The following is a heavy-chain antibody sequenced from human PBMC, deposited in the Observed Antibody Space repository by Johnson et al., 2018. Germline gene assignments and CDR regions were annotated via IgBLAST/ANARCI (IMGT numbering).Heavy chain of an antibody. CDR1: GFTFSSYG. D-gene: IGHD3-10*01. V-gene: IGHV3-30*18. J-gene: IGHJ3*02. CDR3: AKVLGDYYGWDAFDI. CDR2: ISYDGSNK. Sequence: QVQLVQSGGGVIQPGRSLRLSCAASGFTFSSYGMHWVRQAPGKGLEWVAVISYDGSNKYYADSVKGRFIISRDNSKNTLYLQMNSLRAEDTAVYYCAKVLGDYYGWDAFDIWGQGTMVTVSS.